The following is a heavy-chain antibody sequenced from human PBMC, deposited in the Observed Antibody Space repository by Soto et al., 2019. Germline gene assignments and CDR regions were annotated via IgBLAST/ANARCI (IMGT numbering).Heavy chain of an antibody. Sequence: QVQLVESGGGLVKPGGSLRLSCAASGFTFSDKYMSWIRQAPGKGLEWVSYISSSGSTIYYVDSVKGRFIISRDNAENSLYLQMNSLRAEDTAVYYCASRYSGYVLFDYWGQGTLVTVSS. CDR1: GFTFSDKY. D-gene: IGHD5-12*01. CDR2: ISSSGSTI. J-gene: IGHJ4*02. CDR3: ASRYSGYVLFDY. V-gene: IGHV3-11*01.